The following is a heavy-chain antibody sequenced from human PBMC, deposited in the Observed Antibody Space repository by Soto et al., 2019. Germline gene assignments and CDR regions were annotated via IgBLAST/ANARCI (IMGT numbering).Heavy chain of an antibody. D-gene: IGHD2-15*01. V-gene: IGHV3-15*07. CDR2: IKSKSEGGST. CDR1: GFTFTSAW. CDR3: TSDQGGEVVVDY. Sequence: EAQLVESGGGLVKPGGSLRISCAASGFTFTSAWMNWVRQAPGQGLEWVGRIKSKSEGGSTDYAAPVKGRFTISRDDSKTTLYLQMNSLKTEDTAVYYCTSDQGGEVVVDYWGQGTLVTVSS. J-gene: IGHJ4*02.